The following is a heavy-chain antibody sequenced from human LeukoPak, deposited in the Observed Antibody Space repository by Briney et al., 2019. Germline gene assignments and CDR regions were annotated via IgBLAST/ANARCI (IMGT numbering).Heavy chain of an antibody. V-gene: IGHV1-69*05. Sequence: GASVKVSCKASGGTFSIYAISWGRQAPGQGLEWMGRIIPIFGTANYAQKFQGRVTITTDESTSTAYMELSSLRSEDTAVYYCARGGSSGWSHDDYWGQGTLVTVSS. CDR1: GGTFSIYA. CDR2: IIPIFGTA. D-gene: IGHD6-19*01. CDR3: ARGGSSGWSHDDY. J-gene: IGHJ4*02.